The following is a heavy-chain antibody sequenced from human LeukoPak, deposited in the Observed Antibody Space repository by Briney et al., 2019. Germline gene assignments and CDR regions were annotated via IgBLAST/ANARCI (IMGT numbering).Heavy chain of an antibody. Sequence: GASVKVSCKASGGTFSSYAISWVRQAPGQGLEWMGGIIPIFGTANYAQKFQGRVTITTDESTSTAYMELSSLRSEDTAVYYCARDSRDGYLHDAFDIWGQGTMVAVSS. CDR1: GGTFSSYA. D-gene: IGHD5-24*01. J-gene: IGHJ3*02. CDR2: IIPIFGTA. CDR3: ARDSRDGYLHDAFDI. V-gene: IGHV1-69*05.